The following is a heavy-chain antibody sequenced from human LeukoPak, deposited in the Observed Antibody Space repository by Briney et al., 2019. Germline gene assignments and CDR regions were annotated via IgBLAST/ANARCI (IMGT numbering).Heavy chain of an antibody. J-gene: IGHJ3*02. D-gene: IGHD3-3*01. CDR3: ARGRDPSGELRFLEWLLDDAFDI. Sequence: HPGGSLRLSCAASGLTVSSNYMSWVRQAPGKGLEWVSVVYPGGSTYYVDSVKGRFTISRDTSKNTLYLQMNSLRAEDTAVYYCARGRDPSGELRFLEWLLDDAFDIWGQGTIVTVSS. CDR2: VYPGGST. CDR1: GLTVSSNY. V-gene: IGHV3-53*01.